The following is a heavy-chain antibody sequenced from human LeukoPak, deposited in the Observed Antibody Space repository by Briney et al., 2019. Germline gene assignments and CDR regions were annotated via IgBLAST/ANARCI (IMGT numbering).Heavy chain of an antibody. CDR3: ARGDGSGSLLTPYYYYGMDV. J-gene: IGHJ6*02. V-gene: IGHV4-39*07. CDR2: IYYSGST. D-gene: IGHD3-10*01. CDR1: GGSISSSSYY. Sequence: SETLSLTCTVSGGSISSSSYYWGWIRQPPGKGLEWIGSIYYSGSTYYNPSLKSRVTISVDTSKNQFSLKLSSVTAADTAVYYCARGDGSGSLLTPYYYYGMDVWGQGTTVTVSS.